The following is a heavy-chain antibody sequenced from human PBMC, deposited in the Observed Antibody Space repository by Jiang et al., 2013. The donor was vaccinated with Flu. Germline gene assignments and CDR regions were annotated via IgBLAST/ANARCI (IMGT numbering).Heavy chain of an antibody. CDR1: GYTFTSYA. CDR3: ARGPIVVVINLDY. CDR2: INAGNGNT. D-gene: IGHD3-22*01. V-gene: IGHV1-3*01. J-gene: IGHJ4*02. Sequence: GAEVKKPGASVKVSCKASGYTFTSYAMHWVRQAPGQRLEWMGWINAGNGNTKYSQKFQGRVTITRDTSASTAYMELSSLRSEDTAVYYCARGPIVVVINLDYWGQGTLVTVSS.